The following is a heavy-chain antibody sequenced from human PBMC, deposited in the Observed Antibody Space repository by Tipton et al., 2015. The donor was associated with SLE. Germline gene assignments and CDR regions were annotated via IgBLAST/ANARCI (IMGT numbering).Heavy chain of an antibody. CDR1: GGSISSSSYH. V-gene: IGHV4-39*07. CDR2: IYYSGST. Sequence: TLSLTCTVSGGSISSSSYHWGWIRQSPGKGLEWIGSIYYSGSTNYNPSLKSRVTVSADTSKNQFSLNLRSVTAADTAVYYCVRDRDIVLEPVPIPPAFDIWGQGTMVTVSS. D-gene: IGHD2-2*02. CDR3: VRDRDIVLEPVPIPPAFDI. J-gene: IGHJ3*02.